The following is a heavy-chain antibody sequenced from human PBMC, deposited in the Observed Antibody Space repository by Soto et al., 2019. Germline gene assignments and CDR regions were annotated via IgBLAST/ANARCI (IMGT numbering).Heavy chain of an antibody. Sequence: SETLSLTCTVSGGSISSSSHYWGWIRQPPGKGLEWFGNIYYSGSTYYNPSLQSRVTISVDTSKNQFSLKLSSVTAADTGLYYCARITGALYGMDVWGQGTTVTVSS. D-gene: IGHD7-27*01. J-gene: IGHJ6*02. CDR3: ARITGALYGMDV. CDR1: GGSISSSSHY. CDR2: IYYSGST. V-gene: IGHV4-39*01.